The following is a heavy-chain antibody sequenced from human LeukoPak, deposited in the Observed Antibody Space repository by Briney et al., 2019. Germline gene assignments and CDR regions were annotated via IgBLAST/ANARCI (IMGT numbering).Heavy chain of an antibody. Sequence: ASVKVSCKACGYTFTSYGISWVRQAPGQGLEWMGCISAYNGNTNYAQKLQDRVTMTTDTSTSTGYIELRSLRSDDTAVYYFARSEVVPAGISYFDYWRQGTVVSVSS. J-gene: IGHJ4*02. CDR3: ARSEVVPAGISYFDY. V-gene: IGHV1-18*01. D-gene: IGHD2-2*02. CDR2: ISAYNGNT. CDR1: GYTFTSYG.